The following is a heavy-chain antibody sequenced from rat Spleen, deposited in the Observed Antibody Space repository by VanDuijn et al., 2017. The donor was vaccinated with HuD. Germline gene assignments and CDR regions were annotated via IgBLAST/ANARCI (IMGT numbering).Heavy chain of an antibody. CDR1: GFTFSNYG. D-gene: IGHD1-5*01. CDR3: ARHRYNFYVMDA. J-gene: IGHJ4*01. CDR2: ISSSGSDT. V-gene: IGHV5S13*01. Sequence: EVQLVESGGGLVQPGRSLKLSCVVSGFTFSNYGMAWVRQAPTKGLEWVATISSSGSDTYYRDSVKGRFTISRDSAKSTLYLQMNSLRSEDTATYYCARHRYNFYVMDAWGQGASVTVSS.